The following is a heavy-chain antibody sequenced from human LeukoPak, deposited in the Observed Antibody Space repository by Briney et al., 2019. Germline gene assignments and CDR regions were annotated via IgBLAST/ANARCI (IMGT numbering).Heavy chain of an antibody. V-gene: IGHV3-48*02. Sequence: HPGGSLRLSCAASGFTFSSYAMSWVRQAPGKGLEWVSYISRSSSTILYADSVKGRFTISRDKAKNSVYLQMNSLRDEDTAVYHCVRIRDSGSYYFYYGMDVWGQGTTVTVSS. D-gene: IGHD1-26*01. CDR1: GFTFSSYA. J-gene: IGHJ6*02. CDR2: ISRSSSTI. CDR3: VRIRDSGSYYFYYGMDV.